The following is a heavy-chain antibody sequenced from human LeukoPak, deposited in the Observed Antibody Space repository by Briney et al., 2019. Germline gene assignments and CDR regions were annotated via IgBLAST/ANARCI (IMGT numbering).Heavy chain of an antibody. J-gene: IGHJ4*02. CDR3: ARHGATGTNFGY. V-gene: IGHV4-39*01. D-gene: IGHD5-24*01. CDR1: GGSISSSSYY. CDR2: IYYSGST. Sequence: PSETLSLTCTVSGGSISSSSYYWGWIRQPPGKGLEWIGSIYYSGSTYYNPSLKSRVTISVDTSKNQFSLKLSSVTAADTAVYYCARHGATGTNFGYWGQGTLVTVSS.